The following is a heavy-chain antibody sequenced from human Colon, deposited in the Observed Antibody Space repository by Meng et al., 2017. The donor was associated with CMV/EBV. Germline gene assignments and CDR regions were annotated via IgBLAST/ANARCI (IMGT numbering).Heavy chain of an antibody. CDR2: ISWNGRTV. V-gene: IGHV3-9*01. J-gene: IGHJ6*02. D-gene: IGHD6-6*01. CDR3: ARDVAPRQIPYCYCYYGMDF. CDR1: GFTLDDYC. Sequence: GGSLRLSCIISGFTLDDYCMHWVRQPSGGGLEWVSAISWNGRTVGYADSVKGRFTISRDNAKKSIYLQINSLRPEDTALYYCARDVAPRQIPYCYCYYGMDFWGQGATVTVSS.